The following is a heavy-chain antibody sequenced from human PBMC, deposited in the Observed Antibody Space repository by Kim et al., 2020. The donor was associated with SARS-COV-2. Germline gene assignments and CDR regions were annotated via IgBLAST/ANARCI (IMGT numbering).Heavy chain of an antibody. CDR1: GFTFSSYT. CDR3: ARVGLDYGSGSYPMY. Sequence: GGSLSLSCAASGFTFSSYTMNWIRQAPGKGLEWVSSIDTGGTYIYYADSVKGRFTISRDNAENSLYLQMHSLRAEDTAVYYCARVGLDYGSGSYPMYWGQGTLVTVSA. CDR2: IDTGGTYI. D-gene: IGHD3-10*01. V-gene: IGHV3-21*01. J-gene: IGHJ4*02.